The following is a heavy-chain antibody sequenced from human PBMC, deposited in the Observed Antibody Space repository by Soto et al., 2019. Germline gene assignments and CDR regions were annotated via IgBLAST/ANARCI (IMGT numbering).Heavy chain of an antibody. D-gene: IGHD5-12*01. CDR1: GGSFSGYY. CDR3: ARVKATLYRHYYFDY. Sequence: LSLTCAVYGGSFSGYYWSWIRQPPGKGLEWIGEINHSGSTNYNPSLKSRVTISVDMSKNQFSLRLRSLTAADTAVYFCARVKATLYRHYYFDYWGQGTPVTVS. J-gene: IGHJ4*02. CDR2: INHSGST. V-gene: IGHV4-34*01.